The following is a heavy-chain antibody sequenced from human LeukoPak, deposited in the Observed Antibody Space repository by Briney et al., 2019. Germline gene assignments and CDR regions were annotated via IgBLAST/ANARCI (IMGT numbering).Heavy chain of an antibody. V-gene: IGHV4-59*12. CDR3: ARGSYYDFWSGYYKGDWFDP. CDR1: GGSISSYY. J-gene: IGHJ5*02. CDR2: IYYSGST. D-gene: IGHD3-3*01. Sequence: SETLSLTCTVSGGSISSYYWSWIRQPPGKGLEWIGYIYYSGSTNYNPSLKSRVTISVDTSKNQFSLKLSSVTAADTAVYYCARGSYYDFWSGYYKGDWFDPWGQGTLVTVSS.